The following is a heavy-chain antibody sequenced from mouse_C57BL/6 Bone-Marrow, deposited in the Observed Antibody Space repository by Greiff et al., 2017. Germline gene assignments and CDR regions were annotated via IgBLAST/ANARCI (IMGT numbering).Heavy chain of an antibody. D-gene: IGHD1-1*01. V-gene: IGHV14-4*01. CDR2: IDPANGDT. CDR3: TSYYYGSRWFDY. J-gene: IGHJ2*01. CDR1: GFNITDDY. Sequence: EVQLQQSGAELVRPGASVKLSCTASGFNITDDYMHWVKQRPEQGLEWIGWIDPANGDTEYAPKFQGKDTLTADTSSNTAYLQLSSLTSEDTAVYYCTSYYYGSRWFDYWGQGTTLTVSS.